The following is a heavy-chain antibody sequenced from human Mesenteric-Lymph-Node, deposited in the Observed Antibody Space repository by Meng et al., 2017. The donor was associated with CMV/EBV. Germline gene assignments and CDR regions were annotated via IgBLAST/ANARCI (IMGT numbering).Heavy chain of an antibody. Sequence: SISRSSYYWGWIRQPQGKGLEWIGNIYYSGSTYYNPSLKSRVTISVDTSKNQFSLKLSSVTAADTAVYYCARQRVEMATIRVRWFDPWGQGTLVTVSS. CDR1: SISRSSYY. CDR2: IYYSGST. D-gene: IGHD5-24*01. J-gene: IGHJ5*02. CDR3: ARQRVEMATIRVRWFDP. V-gene: IGHV4-39*01.